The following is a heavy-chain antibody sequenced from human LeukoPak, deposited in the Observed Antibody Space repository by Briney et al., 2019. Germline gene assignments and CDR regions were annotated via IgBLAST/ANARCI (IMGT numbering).Heavy chain of an antibody. V-gene: IGHV3-33*01. CDR1: GFTFSSYG. D-gene: IGHD2-15*01. Sequence: PGRSLRLSCAASGFTFSSYGMHWVRQAPGKGLEWVAVIWYDGSNKYYADSVKGRFTISRDNSKNTLYLQMNSLRAEDTAVYYCARGGLFKYFFDYWGQGTPVTVSS. CDR2: IWYDGSNK. J-gene: IGHJ4*02. CDR3: ARGGLFKYFFDY.